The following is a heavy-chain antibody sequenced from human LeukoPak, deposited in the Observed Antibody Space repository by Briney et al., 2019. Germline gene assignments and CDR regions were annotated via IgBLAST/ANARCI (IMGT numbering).Heavy chain of an antibody. Sequence: SETLSLTCNVSGGSINHFYCSWIRQPPGKGLEWIGYIYHSGTTNYSPSLKSRVTMSLDTSKSQFSLKLNSVTAADTAVYYCAREKRVVGAPHFDSWGQGTLVTVSS. D-gene: IGHD1-26*01. CDR3: AREKRVVGAPHFDS. J-gene: IGHJ4*02. V-gene: IGHV4-59*01. CDR2: IYHSGTT. CDR1: GGSINHFY.